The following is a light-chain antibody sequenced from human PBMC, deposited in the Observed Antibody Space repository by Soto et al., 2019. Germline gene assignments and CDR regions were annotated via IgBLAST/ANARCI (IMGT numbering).Light chain of an antibody. V-gene: IGKV3-15*01. CDR1: QSFSSN. J-gene: IGKJ1*01. CDR2: GAS. Sequence: EIVMTQSPATLSVSPGERATLSCRASQSFSSNLACHQQKPGQAPRLLIYGASTRATGIPARFSGSGSGTEFTLTISSLQSEDFAVYYCQQYNNWPPVTFGQGTKVDI. CDR3: QQYNNWPPVT.